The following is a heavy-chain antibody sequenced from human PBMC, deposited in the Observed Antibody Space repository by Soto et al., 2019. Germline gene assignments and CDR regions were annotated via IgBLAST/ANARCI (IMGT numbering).Heavy chain of an antibody. CDR2: IYYSGST. D-gene: IGHD1-7*01. CDR1: GGSVSSGSYY. J-gene: IGHJ1*01. CDR3: ARGNRKLELRRYFQH. Sequence: SETLSLTCTVSGGSVSSGSYYWSWIRQPPGKGLEWIGYIYYSGSTNYNPSLKSRVTISVDTSKNQFSLKLSSVTAADTAVYYCARGNRKLELRRYFQHWGQGTMVTVYS. V-gene: IGHV4-61*01.